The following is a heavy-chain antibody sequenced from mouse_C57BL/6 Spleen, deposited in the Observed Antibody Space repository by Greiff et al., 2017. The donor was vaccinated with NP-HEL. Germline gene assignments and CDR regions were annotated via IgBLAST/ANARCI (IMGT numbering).Heavy chain of an antibody. V-gene: IGHV1-81*01. CDR3: ARGDYYGSSYGSAMDY. CDR2: IYPRSDNT. CDR1: GYTFTSYG. D-gene: IGHD1-1*01. J-gene: IGHJ4*01. Sequence: QVQLQQSGAELARPGASVKLSCKASGYTFTSYGISWVKQRTGQGLEWIGEIYPRSDNTYYNEKFKGKATLTADKSSSTAYMELRSLTSEDSAVYFCARGDYYGSSYGSAMDYWGQGTSVTVSS.